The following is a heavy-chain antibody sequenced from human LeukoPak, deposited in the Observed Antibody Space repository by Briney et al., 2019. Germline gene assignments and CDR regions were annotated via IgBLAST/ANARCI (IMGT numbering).Heavy chain of an antibody. CDR3: ARGYYGSRVSYFDY. D-gene: IGHD3-10*01. CDR2: IWYDGSNK. J-gene: IGHJ4*02. CDR1: GFTFSSYG. V-gene: IGHV3-33*01. Sequence: GGSLRLSCAASGFTFSSYGMHWVRQAPGKGLEWVAVIWYDGSNKYYADSVKGRFTISRDNSKNTLYLQMNSLRAEDTAVYYCARGYYGSRVSYFDYWGQGTLVTVSS.